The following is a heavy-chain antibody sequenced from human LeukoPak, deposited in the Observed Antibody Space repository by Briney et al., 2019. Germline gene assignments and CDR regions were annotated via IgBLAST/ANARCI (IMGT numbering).Heavy chain of an antibody. V-gene: IGHV3-21*01. CDR1: GFTFSDYS. CDR3: VGLRRNSDRSGYYYYYNY. Sequence: GGSLRLSCADSGFTFSDYSMNWVRQAPGRGLEWVSSINPTSTSIYYADAVKGRFIISRDNAKSSLFLQMNSLRAEDTALYYCVGLRRNSDRSGYYYYYNYWGQGILVTVSS. CDR2: INPTSTSI. J-gene: IGHJ4*02. D-gene: IGHD3-22*01.